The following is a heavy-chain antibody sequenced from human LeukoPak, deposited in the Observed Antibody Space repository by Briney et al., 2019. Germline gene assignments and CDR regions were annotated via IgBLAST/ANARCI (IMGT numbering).Heavy chain of an antibody. J-gene: IGHJ4*02. V-gene: IGHV3-66*01. CDR1: GFTVSSNY. CDR3: AREMATNHYFDY. Sequence: GGSLRLSCAASGFTVSSNYMSWVRQAPGKGLEWVSVIYSGGSTYYADSVKGGFTISRDNSKNTLYLQMNSLRAEDTAVYYCAREMATNHYFDYWGRGTLVTVSS. D-gene: IGHD5-24*01. CDR2: IYSGGST.